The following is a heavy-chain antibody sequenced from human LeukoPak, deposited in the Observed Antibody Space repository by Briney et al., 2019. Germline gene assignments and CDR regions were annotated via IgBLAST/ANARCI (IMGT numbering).Heavy chain of an antibody. J-gene: IGHJ5*02. CDR1: GYPFSNYW. CDR3: ARHAYDSDT. V-gene: IGHV5-51*01. D-gene: IGHD3-22*01. Sequence: GESLKISCKGSGYPFSNYWIAWVRQMPGKGLEWMGIIYPGDSDTRYSPSFEGRVTFSADKSTSTAFLQWSSLKASDTAMYYCARHAYDSDTWGQGTLVTVSS. CDR2: IYPGDSDT.